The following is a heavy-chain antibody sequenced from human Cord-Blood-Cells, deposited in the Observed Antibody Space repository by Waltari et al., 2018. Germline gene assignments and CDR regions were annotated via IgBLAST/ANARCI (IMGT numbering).Heavy chain of an antibody. CDR2: INPNSGGT. D-gene: IGHD1-26*01. Sequence: QVQQVQSGAEVTKPGASVKVACKASGYTFTGYSIHGVRQAPGQGREWMGWINPNSGGTNYAQKFQGRVTMTRDTSISTAYMELSRLRSDDTAVYYCARDSGSYFTSFDYWGQGTLVTVSS. J-gene: IGHJ4*02. V-gene: IGHV1-2*02. CDR1: GYTFTGYS. CDR3: ARDSGSYFTSFDY.